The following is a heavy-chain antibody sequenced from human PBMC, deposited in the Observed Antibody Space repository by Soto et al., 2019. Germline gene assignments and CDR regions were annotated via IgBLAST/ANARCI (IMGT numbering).Heavy chain of an antibody. CDR1: GGSISSDY. D-gene: IGHD2-2*01. J-gene: IGHJ5*02. V-gene: IGHV4-59*08. Sequence: SEALPLTCTVSGGSISSDYWSWIRQPPGKGLEWIGYIYYSGSTNYNPSLKSRVTISVDTSKNQFSLKLSSVTAADTAVYYCARQARGTRYCSSTSGYAAFAKVFDPWGQGTLVTVSS. CDR3: ARQARGTRYCSSTSGYAAFAKVFDP. CDR2: IYYSGST.